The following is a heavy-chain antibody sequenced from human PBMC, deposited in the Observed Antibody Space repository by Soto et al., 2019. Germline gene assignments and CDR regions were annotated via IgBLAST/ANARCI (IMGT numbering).Heavy chain of an antibody. V-gene: IGHV4-59*01. CDR1: GGSISSYY. D-gene: IGHD3-10*01. CDR3: ARAGTTMVRGVISGWFDP. J-gene: IGHJ5*02. CDR2: IYYSGST. Sequence: SETLSLTCTVSGGSISSYYWSWIRQPPGKGLEWIGYIYYSGSTNYNPSLKSRVTISVDTSKNQFSLKLSSVTAADTAVYYCARAGTTMVRGVISGWFDPWGQGTLVTAPQ.